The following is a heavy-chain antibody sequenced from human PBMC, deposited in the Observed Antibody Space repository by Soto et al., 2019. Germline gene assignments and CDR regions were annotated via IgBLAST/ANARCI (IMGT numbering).Heavy chain of an antibody. J-gene: IGHJ6*02. Sequence: QVQLVESGGGVVQPGRSLRLSCAASGFTFSSYGMHWVRQAPGKGLEWVAVISYDGSNKYYADSVKGRFTISRDNSKNTLYLQMNSLRAEDTAVHYCAKPIAVDYYYYGMDVWGQGTTVTVSS. V-gene: IGHV3-30*18. CDR3: AKPIAVDYYYYGMDV. D-gene: IGHD6-19*01. CDR1: GFTFSSYG. CDR2: ISYDGSNK.